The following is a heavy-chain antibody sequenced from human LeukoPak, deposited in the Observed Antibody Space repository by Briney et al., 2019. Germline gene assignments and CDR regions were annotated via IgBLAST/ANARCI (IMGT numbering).Heavy chain of an antibody. D-gene: IGHD2-8*01. CDR1: GGSISSYY. CDR2: IYYSGST. J-gene: IGHJ3*02. CDR3: ARLMGAFDI. Sequence: SETLSLTCTVSGGSISSYYWSWIRQPPGKGLEWIGYIYYSGSTNYNPSLKSRVTMSVDTSKNQSSLKLSSVTAADTAVYYCARLMGAFDIWGQGTMVTVSS. V-gene: IGHV4-59*08.